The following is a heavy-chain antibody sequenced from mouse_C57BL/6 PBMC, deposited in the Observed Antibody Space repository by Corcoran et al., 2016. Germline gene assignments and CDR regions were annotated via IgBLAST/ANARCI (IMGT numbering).Heavy chain of an antibody. CDR1: GYTFTDYY. CDR2: IYPGSGNT. Sequence: QVQLKQSGAELVRPGASVKLSCKASGYTFTDYYINWVKQRPGQGLEWIARIYPGSGNTYYNEKFKGKATLTAEKSSSTAYMQLSSLTSEDSAVDFCARGGYYSNDLAWFAYWGQGTLVTVSA. CDR3: ARGGYYSNDLAWFAY. D-gene: IGHD2-5*01. V-gene: IGHV1-76*01. J-gene: IGHJ3*01.